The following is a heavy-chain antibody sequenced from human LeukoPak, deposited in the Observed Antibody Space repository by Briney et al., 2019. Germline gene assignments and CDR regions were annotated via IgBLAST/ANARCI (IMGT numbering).Heavy chain of an antibody. J-gene: IGHJ3*02. CDR2: IWYDGSNK. CDR1: GFTFSSYG. Sequence: GGSLRLSCAASGFTFSSYGMHWVRQAPGKGLEWVAVIWYDGSNKYYADSVKGRFTISRDNSKNTLYLQMNSLRAEDTAVYYCARDPHGDILTGDFAFDIWGQGTMVTVSS. CDR3: ARDPHGDILTGDFAFDI. V-gene: IGHV3-33*01. D-gene: IGHD3-9*01.